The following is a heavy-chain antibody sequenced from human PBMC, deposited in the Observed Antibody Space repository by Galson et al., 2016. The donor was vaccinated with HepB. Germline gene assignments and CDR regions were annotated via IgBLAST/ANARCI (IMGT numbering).Heavy chain of an antibody. CDR3: VRDKSSGQIYLLFDY. Sequence: SLRLSCAVSGFSFRDYGMSWVRQAPGHAPEWVAFIKTSGDTIHYADSAKGRFTISRDNAKNSLFLQMNSLRDEDTAIYYCVRDKSSGQIYLLFDYWGPGTLITVS. D-gene: IGHD2/OR15-2a*01. V-gene: IGHV3-11*04. J-gene: IGHJ4*01. CDR2: IKTSGDTI. CDR1: GFSFRDYG.